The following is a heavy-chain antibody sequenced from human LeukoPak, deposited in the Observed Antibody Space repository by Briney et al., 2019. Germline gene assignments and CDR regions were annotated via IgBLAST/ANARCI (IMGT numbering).Heavy chain of an antibody. CDR1: GGTFSSYA. Sequence: ASVKVSCKASGGTFSSYAISWVRQAPGQGLEWMGGIIPIFGTANYAQKFQGRVTITADESTSTAYMELSSLRSDDTAVYYCATSPVERGTPTYWGQGTLVTVSS. J-gene: IGHJ4*02. CDR2: IIPIFGTA. CDR3: ATSPVERGTPTY. D-gene: IGHD4-23*01. V-gene: IGHV1-69*01.